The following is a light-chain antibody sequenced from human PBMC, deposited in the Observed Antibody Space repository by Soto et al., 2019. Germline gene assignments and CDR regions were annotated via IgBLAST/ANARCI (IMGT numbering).Light chain of an antibody. Sequence: PQSPVTLSGSGGGESILSCTVRQGISCSYLAWYQQKPGQAPRVVIYGVSRRATGIPDRFSGSGSGTDFTLTISRLEPEDFAVYYCQEYDNSPLTFGGGTNVDI. V-gene: IGKV3-20*01. CDR2: GVS. J-gene: IGKJ4*01. CDR1: QGISCSY. CDR3: QEYDNSPLT.